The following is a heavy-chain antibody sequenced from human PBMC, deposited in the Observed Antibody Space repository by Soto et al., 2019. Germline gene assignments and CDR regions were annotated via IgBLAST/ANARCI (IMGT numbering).Heavy chain of an antibody. CDR2: ISAYNGNT. CDR1: GYTFTSYG. D-gene: IGHD1-26*01. Sequence: QVQLVQAGAEVKKPGASVKVSCKASGYTFTSYGISWVRQAPGQGLEWMGWISAYNGNTNYAQKLQGRVTMTTDTSTRTAYMELRSLRSDDTAVYYCARAIGSTQWELYYDDDGMDVWGQGTTVTVSS. CDR3: ARAIGSTQWELYYDDDGMDV. J-gene: IGHJ6*02. V-gene: IGHV1-18*01.